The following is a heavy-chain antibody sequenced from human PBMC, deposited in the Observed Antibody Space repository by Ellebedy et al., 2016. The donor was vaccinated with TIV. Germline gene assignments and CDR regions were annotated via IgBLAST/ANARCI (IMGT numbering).Heavy chain of an antibody. CDR3: ASGFVHYGAFDI. Sequence: GESLKISXVASGFTFSTHWMHWVRQAPGKGLVWVSRIKSDGSNINYVDSVNGRFIISRDNAKNTLYLQMNSLRAEDTAIYYCASGFVHYGAFDIWGQGAVVTVSS. CDR1: GFTFSTHW. CDR2: IKSDGSNI. J-gene: IGHJ3*02. D-gene: IGHD3-16*01. V-gene: IGHV3-74*01.